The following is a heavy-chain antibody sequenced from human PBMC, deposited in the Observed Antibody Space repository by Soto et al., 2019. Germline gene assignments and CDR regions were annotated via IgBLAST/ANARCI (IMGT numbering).Heavy chain of an antibody. CDR3: TRDAPYYDFWSGDAFDI. V-gene: IGHV3-49*04. Sequence: PGGSLRLSCTASGFTFGDYAMSWVRQAPGKGREWVGFIRSKAYGGTTEYAASVKGRFTISRDDSKSIAYLQMNSLKTEDTAVYYCTRDAPYYDFWSGDAFDIWGQGTMVTVS. CDR2: IRSKAYGGTT. D-gene: IGHD3-3*01. J-gene: IGHJ3*02. CDR1: GFTFGDYA.